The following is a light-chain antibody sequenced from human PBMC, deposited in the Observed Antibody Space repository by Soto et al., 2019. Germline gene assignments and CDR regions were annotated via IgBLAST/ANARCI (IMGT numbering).Light chain of an antibody. CDR2: GAS. Sequence: EVVLTQSPGTLSLSPGERATLSCRASQSLDSTYLAWYHQKPGQSPRLVIYGASRRATGIPDRFSGSGSGTDFTLTIGRLEPEDFGVYYCQRSGSAPPYIFGAGTRLDIK. V-gene: IGKV3-20*01. CDR1: QSLDSTY. CDR3: QRSGSAPPYI. J-gene: IGKJ2*01.